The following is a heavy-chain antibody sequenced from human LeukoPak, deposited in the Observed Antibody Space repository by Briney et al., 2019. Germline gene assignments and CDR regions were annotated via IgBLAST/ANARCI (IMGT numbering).Heavy chain of an antibody. CDR1: GFSFSSYD. CDR3: VRAHVGAGLAFDI. Sequence: GGSLRLSCAASGFSFSSYDMHWVRQAAGEGLEWVSAISIAGDTYYPDSVKGRFTISRENAKNSFYLQMNSLTAGDTAVYYCVRAHVGAGLAFDIWGQGTMVTVSS. V-gene: IGHV3-13*01. D-gene: IGHD1-26*01. CDR2: ISIAGDT. J-gene: IGHJ3*02.